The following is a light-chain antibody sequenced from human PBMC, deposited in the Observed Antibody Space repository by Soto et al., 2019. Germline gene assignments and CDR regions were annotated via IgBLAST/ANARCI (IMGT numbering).Light chain of an antibody. Sequence: EILITQSPDTLSVSPGERATLSCRASQSVGSNLAWYQQKPGQAPRLLIYDSSTRANGIPGRFSGSGSGTDLTLTISRLEPEDFAVYYCQQYGSSRTWTFGQGTKVDIK. V-gene: IGKV3-20*01. CDR2: DSS. J-gene: IGKJ1*01. CDR1: QSVGSN. CDR3: QQYGSSRTWT.